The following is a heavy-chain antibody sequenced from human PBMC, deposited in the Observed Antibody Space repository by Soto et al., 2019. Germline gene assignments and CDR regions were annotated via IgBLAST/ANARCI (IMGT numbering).Heavy chain of an antibody. CDR1: GFTFTNYG. CDR2: ISYDGNSK. V-gene: IGHV3-30*18. J-gene: IGHJ6*02. D-gene: IGHD6-6*01. CDR3: AKDRAARWANGMDV. Sequence: QVQLVESGGGVVQPERSLRLSCAASGFTFTNYGLHWVRQAPGKGLEWVAVISYDGNSKYYADSVKGRFTISRDSSNNTLFLQRNSLRSEDTAVYYCAKDRAARWANGMDVWGPGTTVTVSS.